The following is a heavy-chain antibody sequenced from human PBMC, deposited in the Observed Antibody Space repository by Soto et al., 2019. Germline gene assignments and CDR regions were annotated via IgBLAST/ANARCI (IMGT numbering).Heavy chain of an antibody. J-gene: IGHJ4*02. Sequence: QEQLVQSGAEVKKPGSSVKVSCKDSGGLFSSFAISWVRQAPGQGLEWMGGIIPVFGTTNYAQKFQGRVTMTEDEATNTAYMELSSLTSDDTAMYYCARGGGPYVWFNEFWGQGTQVTVSS. D-gene: IGHD3-10*01. CDR3: ARGGGPYVWFNEF. CDR2: IIPVFGTT. CDR1: GGLFSSFA. V-gene: IGHV1-69*01.